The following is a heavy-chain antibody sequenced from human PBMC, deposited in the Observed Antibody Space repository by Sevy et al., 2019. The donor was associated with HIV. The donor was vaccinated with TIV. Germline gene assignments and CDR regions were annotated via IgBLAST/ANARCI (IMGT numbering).Heavy chain of an antibody. V-gene: IGHV4-30-2*01. CDR2: IYHTGNT. Sequence: SKTLSLTCTVSGGSISSGAYSWNWIRQPPGKGLEWIGYIYHTGNTYYNPSLKSRVTISVDRSKNQFSLKMSSVTAADTAVYYCARDGGTLTTSGFFDYWGQGSLVTVSS. D-gene: IGHD4-17*01. CDR3: ARDGGTLTTSGFFDY. CDR1: GGSISSGAYS. J-gene: IGHJ4*02.